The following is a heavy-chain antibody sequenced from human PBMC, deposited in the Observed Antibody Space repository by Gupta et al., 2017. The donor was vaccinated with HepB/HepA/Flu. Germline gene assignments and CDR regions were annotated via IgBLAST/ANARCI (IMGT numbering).Heavy chain of an antibody. CDR2: IYYSGST. CDR1: GGSISSSSYY. Sequence: QLQLQESGPGLVKPSETLSLTCTVSGGSISSSSYYWGWIRQPPGKGLEWIGSIYYSGSTYYNPSLKSRVTISVDTSKNQVSLKLSSVTAAETAVYYCAMYIVGGVAANYFDYWGQGTLVTVSS. J-gene: IGHJ4*02. V-gene: IGHV4-39*01. D-gene: IGHD2-15*01. CDR3: AMYIVGGVAANYFDY.